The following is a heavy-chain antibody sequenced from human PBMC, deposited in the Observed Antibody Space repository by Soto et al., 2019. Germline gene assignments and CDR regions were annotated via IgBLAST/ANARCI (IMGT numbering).Heavy chain of an antibody. Sequence: EVQLVESGGGLVQPGGSLRLSCEASGFTFSNFGINWVRQAPGKGLEWVSHISSSSTTIYYAESVKGRFTISRDNAKNSLYRQMSRLGGEDTAVYYCATTFITTIGTTAWGQGTLVTVSS. CDR3: ATTFITTIGTTA. J-gene: IGHJ4*02. D-gene: IGHD1-1*01. CDR2: ISSSSTTI. CDR1: GFTFSNFG. V-gene: IGHV3-48*01.